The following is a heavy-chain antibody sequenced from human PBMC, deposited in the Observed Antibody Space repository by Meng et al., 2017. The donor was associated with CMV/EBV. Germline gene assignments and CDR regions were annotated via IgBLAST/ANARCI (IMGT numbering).Heavy chain of an antibody. D-gene: IGHD3-16*01. CDR2: IQVIGHT. CDR3: AGSRPGGGACDY. CDR1: GASIKNYN. J-gene: IGHJ4*02. V-gene: IGHV4-4*07. Sequence: QGHNQQAGPGLVKPSEPLSLTCIVSGASIKNYNWNWVRQPAGQGLEWIGLIQVIGHTVYNPSLKSRVTVSLDASKSQFSLTLNSVTAADTATYYCAGSRPGGGACDYWGQGILVTVSS.